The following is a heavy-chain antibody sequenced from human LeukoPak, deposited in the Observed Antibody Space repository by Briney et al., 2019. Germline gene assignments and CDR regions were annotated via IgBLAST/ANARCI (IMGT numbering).Heavy chain of an antibody. J-gene: IGHJ4*02. D-gene: IGHD4-23*01. CDR3: ARVARGGKTYYFDY. V-gene: IGHV1-69*05. CDR1: GGTFSSYA. Sequence: SVTASCKASGGTFSSYAISWVRQAPGQGLEWMGGIIPIFGTANYAQKFQGRVTITTDESTSTAYMELSSLRSEDTAVYYCARVARGGKTYYFDYWGQGTLVTVSS. CDR2: IIPIFGTA.